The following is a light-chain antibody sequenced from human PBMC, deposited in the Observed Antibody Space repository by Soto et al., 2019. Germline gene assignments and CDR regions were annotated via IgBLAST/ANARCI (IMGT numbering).Light chain of an antibody. CDR1: SSDIGAYNH. Sequence: QSALTQPASVSGSPEQSITISCTGTSSDIGAYNHVSWYQQNPGKAPQLIIYEVSNRPSGLSNRFSASKSGNAASLTISGLQAEDEADYFCCSFTTSSTLVFGTGTKLTVL. CDR3: CSFTTSSTLV. J-gene: IGLJ1*01. CDR2: EVS. V-gene: IGLV2-14*01.